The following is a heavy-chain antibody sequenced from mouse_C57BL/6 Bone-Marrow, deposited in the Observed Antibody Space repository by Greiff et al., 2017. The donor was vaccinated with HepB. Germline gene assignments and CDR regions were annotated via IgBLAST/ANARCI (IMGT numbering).Heavy chain of an antibody. Sequence: QVQLQQSGPELVKPGASVKISCKASGYAFSSSWMNWVKQRPGKGLEWIGRIYPGDGDTNYNGKFKGKATLTADKSSSTAYMQLSSLTSEDSAVYFCARQLRLYAMDYWGQGTSVTVSS. D-gene: IGHD3-2*02. CDR1: GYAFSSSW. CDR2: IYPGDGDT. V-gene: IGHV1-82*01. CDR3: ARQLRLYAMDY. J-gene: IGHJ4*01.